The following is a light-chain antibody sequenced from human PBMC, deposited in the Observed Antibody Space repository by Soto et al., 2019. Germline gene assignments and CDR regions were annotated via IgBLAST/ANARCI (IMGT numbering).Light chain of an antibody. CDR3: SSYTTSSTLV. J-gene: IGLJ1*01. Sequence: QSVLTQPASVSGSPGQSITISGAGTSSDIGIYNYVSWYQQHPGKAPKLMIYEVSNRPSGVSHRFSGSKSGNTASLTISGLQAEDEADYYCSSYTTSSTLVFGTGTKVTVL. V-gene: IGLV2-14*01. CDR1: SSDIGIYNY. CDR2: EVS.